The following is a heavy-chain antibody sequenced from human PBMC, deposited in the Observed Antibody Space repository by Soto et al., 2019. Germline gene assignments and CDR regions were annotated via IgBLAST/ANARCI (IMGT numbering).Heavy chain of an antibody. V-gene: IGHV4-59*01. CDR1: GGSMRNYF. CDR3: AAGEASSRNLAPYYLDF. D-gene: IGHD6-13*01. CDR2: IHYSGTT. Sequence: SETLSLTCTVSGGSMRNYFWTWIRQPPGKGLEWIGYIHYSGTTSFFPSYNPSLRSRVTISEDTSKNQFSLKLLSVTTADTAVYFCAAGEASSRNLAPYYLDFWGQGTLVP. J-gene: IGHJ4*02.